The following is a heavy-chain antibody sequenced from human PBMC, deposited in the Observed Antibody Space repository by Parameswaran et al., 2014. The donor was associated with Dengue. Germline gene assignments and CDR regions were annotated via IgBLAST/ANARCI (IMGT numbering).Heavy chain of an antibody. D-gene: IGHD3-3*01. CDR3: ARVSLEDAFDI. V-gene: IGHV7-4-1*02. Sequence: WVRQAPGQGLEWMGWINTNTGNPTYAQGFTGRFVFSLDTSVSTAYLQISSLKAEDTAVYYCARVSLEDAFDIWGQGTMVTVSS. J-gene: IGHJ3*02. CDR2: INTNTGNP.